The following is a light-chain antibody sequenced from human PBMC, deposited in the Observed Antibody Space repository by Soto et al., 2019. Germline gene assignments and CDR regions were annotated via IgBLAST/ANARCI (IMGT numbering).Light chain of an antibody. CDR2: DVS. Sequence: IVFTQSPATLSLSPGERATLSCRASESVTDYLAWYQQKPGQAPRLLVYDVSNRAAGIPTRFSGGGSGTDFTLTISNVEPEDFAVYYCQQRSDWPWTFGQGTKVDIK. CDR3: QQRSDWPWT. J-gene: IGKJ1*01. V-gene: IGKV3-11*01. CDR1: ESVTDY.